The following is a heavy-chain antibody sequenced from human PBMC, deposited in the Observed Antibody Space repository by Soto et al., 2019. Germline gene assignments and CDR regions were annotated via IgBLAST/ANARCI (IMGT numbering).Heavy chain of an antibody. CDR3: AGDGYDGSGHPYPAY. D-gene: IGHD3-10*01. CDR2: IYYRGST. Sequence: SETLSLTCTVSGGSMSECFWSWVRQSPGKGLEWIGYIYYRGSTDYSPSLKSRVTISVDTSKRQFSLKLSSVTAADTAIYYCAGDGYDGSGHPYPAYWGPGIQVTVSS. V-gene: IGHV4-59*01. J-gene: IGHJ4*02. CDR1: GGSMSECF.